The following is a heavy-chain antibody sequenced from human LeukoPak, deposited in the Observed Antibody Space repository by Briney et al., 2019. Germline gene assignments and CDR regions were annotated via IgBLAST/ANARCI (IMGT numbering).Heavy chain of an antibody. J-gene: IGHJ4*02. Sequence: GGPLRLSCAASGFTFSSYAMSWVRQAPGKGLEWVSAISGSGGSTYYADSVKGRFTISRDNSKNTLYLQMNSLRAEDTAVYYCAKDKGWGYYDSSGYEYYFDYWGQGTLVTVSS. D-gene: IGHD3-22*01. CDR1: GFTFSSYA. CDR2: ISGSGGST. V-gene: IGHV3-23*01. CDR3: AKDKGWGYYDSSGYEYYFDY.